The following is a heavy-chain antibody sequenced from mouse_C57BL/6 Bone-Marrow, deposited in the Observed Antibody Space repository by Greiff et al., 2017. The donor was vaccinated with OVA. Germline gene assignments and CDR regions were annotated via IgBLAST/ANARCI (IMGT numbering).Heavy chain of an antibody. CDR3: ARRSYGNYILCYAMDY. CDR1: GYTFTSYW. CDR2: IYPGSGST. V-gene: IGHV1-55*01. Sequence: QVQLQQPGAELVKPGASVKMSCKASGYTFTSYWITWVKQRPGQGLEWIGDIYPGSGSTNYNEKFKSKATLTVDTSSSTAYMQLSSLTSEDSAVYYCARRSYGNYILCYAMDYWGQGTSVTVSS. J-gene: IGHJ4*01. D-gene: IGHD2-1*01.